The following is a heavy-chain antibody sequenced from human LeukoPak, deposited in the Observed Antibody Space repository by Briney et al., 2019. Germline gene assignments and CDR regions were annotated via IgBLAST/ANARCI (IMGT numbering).Heavy chain of an antibody. Sequence: GGSLRLSCAASGFTVSSNYMSWVRQAPGKGLEWVSLIYSGGSTYYADSVKGRFTISRDNSKNTLYLQMNSLGAEDTAVYFCARGLDQGVWSWGQGTMVTVSS. CDR3: ARGLDQGVWS. J-gene: IGHJ3*01. V-gene: IGHV3-53*01. CDR2: IYSGGST. CDR1: GFTVSSNY. D-gene: IGHD3-10*01.